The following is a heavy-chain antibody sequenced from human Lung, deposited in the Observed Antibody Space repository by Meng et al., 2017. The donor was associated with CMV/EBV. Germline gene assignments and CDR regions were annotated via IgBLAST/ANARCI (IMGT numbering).Heavy chain of an antibody. CDR3: ARARVFYAMDV. Sequence: ESXKISCAASGFTFSTYTINWVRQAPGKGLEWVSCISSSSSYIYYADSVKGRFTIARDNAKNSVYLQMDSLRADDTAVYYCARARVFYAMDVWGQGPTVTVSS. J-gene: IGHJ6*02. CDR2: ISSSSSYI. V-gene: IGHV3-21*01. CDR1: GFTFSTYT.